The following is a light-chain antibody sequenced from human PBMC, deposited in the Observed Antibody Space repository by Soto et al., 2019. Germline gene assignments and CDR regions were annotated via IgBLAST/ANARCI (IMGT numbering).Light chain of an antibody. CDR3: QQFNNFPPT. V-gene: IGKV1D-13*01. CDR2: DAS. CDR1: EGIRSS. J-gene: IGKJ3*01. Sequence: ATQLTQSPSSLSASVGDTVTITCRASEGIRSSLAWYQQRPGTGPKLLIYDASTLDAGAPSRFSGSGSGTDFTLTIWSLQPEDFATYYCQQFNNFPPTFGPGTKVDFK.